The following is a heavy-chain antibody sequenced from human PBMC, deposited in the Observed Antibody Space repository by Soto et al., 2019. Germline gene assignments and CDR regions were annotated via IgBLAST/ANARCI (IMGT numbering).Heavy chain of an antibody. D-gene: IGHD3-3*01. V-gene: IGHV1-18*04. CDR2: ISAYNGNT. J-gene: IGHJ5*02. Sequence: XSVKLSCKASGYSFTSYGIIWVRQAPGQGLEWMGWISAYNGNTNYAQKLQGRVTMTTDTSTSTAYMELRSLRSDDTAVYYCARDLTKSTIFGVVPLFDPWGQGTLVTVSS. CDR3: ARDLTKSTIFGVVPLFDP. CDR1: GYSFTSYG.